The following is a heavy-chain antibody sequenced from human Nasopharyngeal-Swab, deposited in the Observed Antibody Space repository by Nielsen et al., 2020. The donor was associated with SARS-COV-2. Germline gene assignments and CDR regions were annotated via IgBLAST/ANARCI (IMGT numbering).Heavy chain of an antibody. Sequence: GESLKISCEASGFTFSSYGMHWVRQAPGKGLEWVAVISYDGNQKHYGDSVKGRFIISRDRTKNTVYLQMNSLRADDTAVYYCAKDWEEMATTGGFYFDYWGQGILVTVSS. CDR2: ISYDGNQK. CDR1: GFTFSSYG. J-gene: IGHJ4*02. D-gene: IGHD5-24*01. V-gene: IGHV3-30*18. CDR3: AKDWEEMATTGGFYFDY.